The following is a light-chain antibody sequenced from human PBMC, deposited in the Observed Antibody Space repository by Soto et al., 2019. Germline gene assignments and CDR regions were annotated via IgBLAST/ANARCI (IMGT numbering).Light chain of an antibody. Sequence: EIVLTQSPATVSLSPGERVTLSCRASQSVSSCLAWYQQKPGQAPRLLIYDTSIRAAAIPARFSGGGSGTDFTLTISSLEPEDFAVYFYQQCGTRPPITFGQGTRLEIK. J-gene: IGKJ5*01. CDR1: QSVSSC. V-gene: IGKV3-11*01. CDR2: DTS. CDR3: QQCGTRPPIT.